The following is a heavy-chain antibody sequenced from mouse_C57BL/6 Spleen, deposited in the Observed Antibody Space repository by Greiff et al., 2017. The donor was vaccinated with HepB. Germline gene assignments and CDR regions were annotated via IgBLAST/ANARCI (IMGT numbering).Heavy chain of an antibody. J-gene: IGHJ1*03. CDR2: IDPSDSET. Sequence: VQLQQPGAELVRPGSSVKLSCKASGYTFTSYWMHWVKQRPIQGLEWIGNIDPSDSETHYNQKFKDKATLTVDKSSSTAYMQPSSLTSEDSAVYYCARLSSYFHWYFDVWGTGTTVTVSS. CDR1: GYTFTSYW. D-gene: IGHD1-1*01. CDR3: ARLSSYFHWYFDV. V-gene: IGHV1-52*01.